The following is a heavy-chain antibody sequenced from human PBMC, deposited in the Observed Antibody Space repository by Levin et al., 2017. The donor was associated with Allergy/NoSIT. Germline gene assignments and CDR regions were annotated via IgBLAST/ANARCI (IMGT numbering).Heavy chain of an antibody. D-gene: IGHD4/OR15-4a*01. V-gene: IGHV4-30-2*01. CDR1: GDSIDSGPYC. CDR3: ARARYDYGDVDYFDQ. J-gene: IGHJ4*02. CDR2: VYYTGTS. Sequence: SQTLSLTCGVTGDSIDSGPYCWSWIRQPPGKGLEFIGYVYYTGTSSYSPSLKSRLTMSLDRSRNEISLNLRSVTAADTAVYFCARARYDYGDVDYFDQWGQGILVTVSS.